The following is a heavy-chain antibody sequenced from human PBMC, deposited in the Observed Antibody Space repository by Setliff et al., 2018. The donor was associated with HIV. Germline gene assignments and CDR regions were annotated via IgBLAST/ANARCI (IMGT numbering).Heavy chain of an antibody. CDR1: GGSISSYC. CDR2: IFASGSS. J-gene: IGHJ5*02. D-gene: IGHD3-22*01. Sequence: PSETLSLTCTVSGGSISSYCWNWIRQPPGKGLEWIGYIFASGSSLYNPSLNSRVPISVDTSKNQFSLKLSSVTAADTAVYFCARQTYYYDNSGHNWFDPWGQGTLVTVSS. CDR3: ARQTYYYDNSGHNWFDP. V-gene: IGHV4-4*09.